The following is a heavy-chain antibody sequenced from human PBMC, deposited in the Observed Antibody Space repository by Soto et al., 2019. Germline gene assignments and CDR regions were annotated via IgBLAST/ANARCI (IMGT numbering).Heavy chain of an antibody. CDR1: GGSIRSGGFY. CDR2: IYYSGTT. V-gene: IGHV4-30-4*01. J-gene: IGHJ6*02. CDR3: ARALIQLWPHYYYGMDV. Sequence: SGTPSLTCPVSGGSIRSGGFYWRWIRQPPREGLEWVGYIYYSGTTYYNPSLKSRVTISVDTSKNQFSLKVNSVTAADTAVYYCARALIQLWPHYYYGMDVWGQGTTVTVSS. D-gene: IGHD5-18*01.